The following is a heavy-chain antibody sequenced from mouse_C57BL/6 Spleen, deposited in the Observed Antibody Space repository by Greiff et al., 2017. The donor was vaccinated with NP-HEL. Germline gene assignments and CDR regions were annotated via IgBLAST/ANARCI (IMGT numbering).Heavy chain of an antibody. CDR2: ISSGSSTI. Sequence: EVKLMESGGGLVKPGGSLKLSCAASGFTFSDYGMHWVRQAPEKGLEWVAYISSGSSTIYYADTVKGRFTISRDNAKKTLFLQMTSLRSEDTAMYYCARTGYYAMDYWGQGTSVTVSS. V-gene: IGHV5-17*01. D-gene: IGHD3-1*01. CDR3: ARTGYYAMDY. J-gene: IGHJ4*01. CDR1: GFTFSDYG.